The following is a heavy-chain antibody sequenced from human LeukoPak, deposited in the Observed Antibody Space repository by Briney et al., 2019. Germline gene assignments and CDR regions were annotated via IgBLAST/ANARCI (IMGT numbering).Heavy chain of an antibody. D-gene: IGHD3-3*01. CDR1: GFTVSNNY. Sequence: GGSLRLSCAASGFTVSNNYMTWVRQAPGRGLEWVSVIYSGNRTKYADSVKGRFIISRDNSKNTLLFQMNSLRAEDTAVYYCARLTSGNGLDVWGRGTTVTVS. CDR2: IYSGNRT. CDR3: ARLTSGNGLDV. V-gene: IGHV3-66*04. J-gene: IGHJ6*02.